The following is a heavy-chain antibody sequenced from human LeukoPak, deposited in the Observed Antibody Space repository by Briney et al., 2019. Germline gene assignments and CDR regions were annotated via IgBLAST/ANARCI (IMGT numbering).Heavy chain of an antibody. CDR1: GFTFSRNS. CDR3: ARARNYYDSSGFYYEGDAFDI. CDR2: ISSSSSYI. Sequence: KTGGSLRLSCAASGFTFSRNSMNWVRQAPGKGLEWVSSISSSSSYIYYADSVKGRFTISRDNARNSLYLQMNSLRAEDTAVYYCARARNYYDSSGFYYEGDAFDIWGQGTMVTVSS. J-gene: IGHJ3*02. V-gene: IGHV3-21*04. D-gene: IGHD3-22*01.